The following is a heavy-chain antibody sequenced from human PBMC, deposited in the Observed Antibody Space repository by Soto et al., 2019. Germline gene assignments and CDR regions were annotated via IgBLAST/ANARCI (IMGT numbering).Heavy chain of an antibody. CDR2: IRCCGGSA. J-gene: IGHJ4*02. Sequence: EVQLLESGGGVVQPGGSLRLSCVASGFNFKKFAMAWVRQAEGEGLEWVSGIRCCGGSASYADSVKGRFSIARDDSKNTVSLQLNSLRVEDTAQYYCAKADGQQWLIPHLDNWGQGTLVTVS. CDR1: GFNFKKFA. CDR3: AKADGQQWLIPHLDN. V-gene: IGHV3-23*01. D-gene: IGHD6-19*01.